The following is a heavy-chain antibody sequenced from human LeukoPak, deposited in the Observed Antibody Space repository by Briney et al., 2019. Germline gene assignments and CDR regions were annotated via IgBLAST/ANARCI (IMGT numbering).Heavy chain of an antibody. CDR1: GGSISSYY. J-gene: IGHJ3*02. CDR2: IHYSGST. CDR3: ARDRYSSGWHEGVVAFDI. V-gene: IGHV4-59*01. D-gene: IGHD6-19*01. Sequence: PSETLSLTCTVSGGSISSYYWSWIRQPPGKGLEWIGYIHYSGSTNYNPSLKSRVTISVDTSKNQFSLKLSSVTAADTAVYYCARDRYSSGWHEGVVAFDIWGQGTMVTVSS.